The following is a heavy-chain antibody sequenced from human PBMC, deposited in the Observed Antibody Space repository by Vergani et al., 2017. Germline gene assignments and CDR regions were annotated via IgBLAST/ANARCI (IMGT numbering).Heavy chain of an antibody. Sequence: QLQLQESGPGLVKPSETLSLTCTVSGGSISSSSYYWGWIRQPPGKGLEWIGSIYYSGSTYYNPSLKSRVTISVDTSKNQFSLKLSSVTAADTAVYYCARGPGCSGGSCYGVWGIDYWGQGTLVTVSS. CDR3: ARGPGCSGGSCYGVWGIDY. D-gene: IGHD2-15*01. CDR1: GGSISSSSYY. V-gene: IGHV4-39*01. CDR2: IYYSGST. J-gene: IGHJ4*02.